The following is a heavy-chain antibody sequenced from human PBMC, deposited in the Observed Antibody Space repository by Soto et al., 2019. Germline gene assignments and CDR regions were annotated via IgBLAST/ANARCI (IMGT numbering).Heavy chain of an antibody. D-gene: IGHD2-15*01. J-gene: IGHJ3*02. Sequence: WGSLSLSCAASGFPFSSYAMSWVRQAPGKGLEWVSAISGSGGSTYYADSVKGRFTISRDNSKNTLYLQMNSLRAEDTAVYYCAKDIVVVVAATFEAFDIWGQGTMVTVSS. CDR1: GFPFSSYA. CDR3: AKDIVVVVAATFEAFDI. CDR2: ISGSGGST. V-gene: IGHV3-23*01.